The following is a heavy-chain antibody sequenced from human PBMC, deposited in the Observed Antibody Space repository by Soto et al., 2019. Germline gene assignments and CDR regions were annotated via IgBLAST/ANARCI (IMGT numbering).Heavy chain of an antibody. J-gene: IGHJ5*02. CDR1: VFVFKNFA. CDR3: AKRASPANIDNWFDP. V-gene: IGHV3-23*01. Sequence: GGSLRLSCVGSVFVFKNFAINWVRQPPGKGLEWVSVIRGTGLNTYYAASVKGRFNISRDSSKNTVYLQMDSLKVEDTAVYYCAKRASPANIDNWFDPWGPGTQVTVS. CDR2: IRGTGLNT.